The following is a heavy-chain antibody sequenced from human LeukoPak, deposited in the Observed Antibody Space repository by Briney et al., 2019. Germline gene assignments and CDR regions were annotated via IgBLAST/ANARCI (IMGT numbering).Heavy chain of an antibody. D-gene: IGHD3-22*01. CDR3: AATLTYYYDSSGYYGTIDI. V-gene: IGHV3-66*01. J-gene: IGHJ3*02. Sequence: GGSLRLSCAASGFTVSSNYMSWVRQAPGKGLEWVSVIYSGGSTYYADSVKGRFTISRDNSKNTLYLQMNSLRAEDTAVYYCAATLTYYYDSSGYYGTIDIWGQGTMVTVSS. CDR2: IYSGGST. CDR1: GFTVSSNY.